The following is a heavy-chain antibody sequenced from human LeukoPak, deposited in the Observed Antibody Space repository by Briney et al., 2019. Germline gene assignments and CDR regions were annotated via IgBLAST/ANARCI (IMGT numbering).Heavy chain of an antibody. D-gene: IGHD4-23*01. V-gene: IGHV1-69*05. J-gene: IGHJ4*02. Sequence: SVKVSCKASGGTFSSYAVSWVRQAPGQGLEWMGGIIPIFGTANYAQKFQGRVTITTDESTSTAYMELSSLRSEDTAVYYCARDRHGGNSEAFFDYWGQGTLVTVSS. CDR2: IIPIFGTA. CDR3: ARDRHGGNSEAFFDY. CDR1: GGTFSSYA.